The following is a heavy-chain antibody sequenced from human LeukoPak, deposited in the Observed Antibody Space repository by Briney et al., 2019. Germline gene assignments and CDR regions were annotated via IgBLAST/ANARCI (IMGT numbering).Heavy chain of an antibody. CDR1: GGTFISYA. CDR3: ARVRGWHYYDSSGAFDY. CDR2: IIPIFGTA. J-gene: IGHJ4*02. D-gene: IGHD3-22*01. Sequence: ASVKVSCKASGGTFISYAISWVRQAPGQGLEWMGGIIPIFGTANYAQKFQGRVTITTDESTSTAYMELSSLRSEDTAVYYCARVRGWHYYDSSGAFDYWGQGTLVTVSS. V-gene: IGHV1-69*05.